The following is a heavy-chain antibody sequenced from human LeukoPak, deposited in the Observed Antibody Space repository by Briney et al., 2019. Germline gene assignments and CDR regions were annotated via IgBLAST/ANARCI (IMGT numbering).Heavy chain of an antibody. CDR3: AKEARPLGYCSGGSCYLFDY. CDR2: ISRSGART. V-gene: IGHV3-23*01. J-gene: IGHJ4*02. CDR1: GFTFSSYA. Sequence: PGGSLRLSCAASGFTFSSYAMGWVRQAPGKGLEWVSGISRSGARTYYADSVKGRFTISRDNSKNTLYLQMNSLRAEDTAVYFCAKEARPLGYCSGGSCYLFDYWGQGTLVTVSS. D-gene: IGHD2-15*01.